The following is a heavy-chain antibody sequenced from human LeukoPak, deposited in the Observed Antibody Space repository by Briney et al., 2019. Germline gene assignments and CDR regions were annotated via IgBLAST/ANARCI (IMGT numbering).Heavy chain of an antibody. V-gene: IGHV4-34*01. D-gene: IGHD2-15*01. CDR1: GGSFSDFY. CDR3: ARGKYYCSGGSCSPPFDY. CDR2: VDHTGGT. J-gene: IGHJ4*02. Sequence: PSETLSLTCAVFGGSFSDFYWSWIRQTPGKGLEWIGEVDHTGGTKYNSSLKSRVTISVDTSKNQFSLKLSSVTAADTAVYYCARGKYYCSGGSCSPPFDYWGRGALVTVPS.